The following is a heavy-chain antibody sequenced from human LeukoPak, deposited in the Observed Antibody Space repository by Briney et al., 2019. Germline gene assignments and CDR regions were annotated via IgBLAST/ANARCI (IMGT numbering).Heavy chain of an antibody. V-gene: IGHV1-24*01. D-gene: IGHD4-23*01. CDR3: ATAHPLGWLPVDY. CDR2: FDPEDGET. J-gene: IGHJ4*02. Sequence: ASVKVSCKVSGYTPTELSMHWVRQAPGKGLEWMGGFDPEDGETIYAQKFQGRVTMTEDTSTDTAYMELSSLRSEDTAVYYCATAHPLGWLPVDYWGQGTLVTVSS. CDR1: GYTPTELS.